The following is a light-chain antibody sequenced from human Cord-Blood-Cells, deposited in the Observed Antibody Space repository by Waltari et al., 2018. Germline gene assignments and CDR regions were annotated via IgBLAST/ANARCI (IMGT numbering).Light chain of an antibody. CDR3: QSADSSGTYV. V-gene: IGLV3-25*03. J-gene: IGLJ1*01. Sequence: SYELPHPPPASVSPGQTARITCPGDALPKQYAYWYQQKPGQAPVLVIYKDSERPSGIPERFSGSSSGTTVTLTISGVQAEDEADYYCQSADSSGTYVFGTGTKVTVL. CDR1: ALPKQY. CDR2: KDS.